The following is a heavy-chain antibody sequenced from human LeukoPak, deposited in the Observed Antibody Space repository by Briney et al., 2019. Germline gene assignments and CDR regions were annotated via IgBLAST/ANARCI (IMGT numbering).Heavy chain of an antibody. Sequence: GGSLRLSCAASGFTFSSYAMHWVRQAPGKGLEWVAVISYDGSNKYYADSVKGRFTISRDNSKNTLYLQMNSLRAEDTAVYYCARDWTDCSSTSCSGYYGMDVWGQGTTVTVSS. CDR1: GFTFSSYA. CDR3: ARDWTDCSSTSCSGYYGMDV. CDR2: ISYDGSNK. J-gene: IGHJ6*02. D-gene: IGHD2-2*01. V-gene: IGHV3-30-3*01.